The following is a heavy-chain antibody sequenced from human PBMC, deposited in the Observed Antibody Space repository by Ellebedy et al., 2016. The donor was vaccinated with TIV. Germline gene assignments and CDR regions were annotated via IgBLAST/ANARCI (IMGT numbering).Heavy chain of an antibody. CDR2: INHSGST. CDR3: ARLGMLLESRGDY. CDR1: GGSISGSSYY. V-gene: IGHV4-39*07. J-gene: IGHJ4*02. D-gene: IGHD2-8*01. Sequence: MPSETLSLTCTVSGGSISGSSYYWGWIRQPPGKGLEWIGEINHSGSTNYNPSLKSRVTISVDTSKNQFSLKLSSVTAADTAVYYCARLGMLLESRGDYWGQGTLVTVSS.